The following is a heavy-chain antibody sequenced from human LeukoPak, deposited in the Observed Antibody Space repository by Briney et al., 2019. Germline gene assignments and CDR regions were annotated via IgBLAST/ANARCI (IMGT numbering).Heavy chain of an antibody. CDR3: ALGEVGYYYYYMDV. V-gene: IGHV1-18*01. Sequence: WASVKVSCKASGYTFTSYGISWVRQAPGQGLEWMGWISAYNGNTNYAQKFQGRVTITADKSTSTAYMELSSLRSEDTAVYYCALGEVGYYYYYMDVWGKGTTVTVSS. D-gene: IGHD3-10*01. CDR1: GYTFTSYG. J-gene: IGHJ6*03. CDR2: ISAYNGNT.